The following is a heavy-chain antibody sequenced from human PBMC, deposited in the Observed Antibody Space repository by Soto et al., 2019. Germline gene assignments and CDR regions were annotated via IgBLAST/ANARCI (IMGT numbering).Heavy chain of an antibody. CDR2: IIPILGIA. Sequence: GASVKVSCKASGGTFSSYTIRWVRQAPGQRLEWVGRIIPILGIANYAQKFQGRVTITADKSTSTAYMELSSLRSEDTAVYYCAREEIPSSSWYSRAKYFQHWGQGTLVTVSS. V-gene: IGHV1-69*04. CDR1: GGTFSSYT. D-gene: IGHD6-13*01. CDR3: AREEIPSSSWYSRAKYFQH. J-gene: IGHJ1*01.